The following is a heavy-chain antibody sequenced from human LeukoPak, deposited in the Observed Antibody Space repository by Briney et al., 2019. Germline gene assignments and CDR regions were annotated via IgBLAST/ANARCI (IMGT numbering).Heavy chain of an antibody. CDR2: ISWNSGSI. V-gene: IGHV3-9*01. CDR1: GFTFDDYA. J-gene: IGHJ4*02. Sequence: GRSLRLSCAASGFTFDDYAMHWVRQAPGKGLEWVSGISWNSGSIGYADSVKGRFTISRDNAKNSLYVQMNSLRAEDTALYYCAKASDFWSGYFSYWGEGTLVTVSS. D-gene: IGHD3-3*01. CDR3: AKASDFWSGYFSY.